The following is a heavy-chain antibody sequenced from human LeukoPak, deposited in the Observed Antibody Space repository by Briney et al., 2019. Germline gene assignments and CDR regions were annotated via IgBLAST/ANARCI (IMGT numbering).Heavy chain of an antibody. CDR1: GFTFSAHG. CDR2: IGGSGGFIT. Sequence: GGSLRLSCAASGFTFSAHGMNWVRQSPGRGLEWVSGIGGSGGFITYYADSVKGRFTVSRDNAKNSLYLQMNSLRAEDTAVYYCARSSSGSGGYYMDVWGKGTTVTVSS. CDR3: ARSSSGSGGYYMDV. D-gene: IGHD1-26*01. V-gene: IGHV3-23*01. J-gene: IGHJ6*03.